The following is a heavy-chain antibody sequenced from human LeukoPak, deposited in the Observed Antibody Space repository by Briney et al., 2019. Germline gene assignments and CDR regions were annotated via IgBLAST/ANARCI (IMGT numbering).Heavy chain of an antibody. CDR1: GFTLSIYS. D-gene: IGHD2-2*02. Sequence: GGSLRLSCAASGFTLSIYSMNWVRQAPGKGLEWVSSISNSRSYIYYADSVKGRFTMSRDNAKNSLYLQMNSLRAEDTAMYYCARERVCSSTSCYRGSMDVWGKGTTVTVSS. CDR2: ISNSRSYI. J-gene: IGHJ6*03. V-gene: IGHV3-21*01. CDR3: ARERVCSSTSCYRGSMDV.